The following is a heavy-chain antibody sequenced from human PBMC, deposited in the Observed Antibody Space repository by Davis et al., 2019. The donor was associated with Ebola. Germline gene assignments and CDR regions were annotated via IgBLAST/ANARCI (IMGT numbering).Heavy chain of an antibody. V-gene: IGHV3-21*01. CDR3: TRPGYNTWP. Sequence: GESLKISCAASGFTFSSYSMNWVRQAPGKGLEWVSSISSSYSYIYYADSVKGRFTISRDNAKNTLYLQMHSLRAEDTAVYYCTRPGYNTWPWGQGTLVTVSS. D-gene: IGHD1-14*01. CDR1: GFTFSSYS. CDR2: ISSSYSYI. J-gene: IGHJ4*02.